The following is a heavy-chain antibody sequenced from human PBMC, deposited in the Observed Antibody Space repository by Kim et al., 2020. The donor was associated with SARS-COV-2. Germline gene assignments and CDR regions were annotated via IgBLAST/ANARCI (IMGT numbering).Heavy chain of an antibody. D-gene: IGHD1-26*01. Sequence: SETLSLTCAVYGGSFSGYYWSWIRQPPGKGLEWIGEINHSGSTNYNPSLKSQVTISVDTSKNQFSLKLSSVTAADTAVYYCARGGSYYHPNPPRRSNWFDPWGQGTLVTVSS. CDR2: INHSGST. V-gene: IGHV4-34*01. CDR3: ARGGSYYHPNPPRRSNWFDP. J-gene: IGHJ5*02. CDR1: GGSFSGYY.